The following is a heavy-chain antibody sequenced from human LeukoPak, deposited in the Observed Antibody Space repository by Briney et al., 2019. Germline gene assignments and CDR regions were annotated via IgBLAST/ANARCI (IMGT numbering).Heavy chain of an antibody. CDR3: ARSGVTIFGVVIMPFDY. CDR1: GYTFTSYG. J-gene: IGHJ4*02. CDR2: ISAYNGNT. Sequence: GSVTVSCKASGYTFTSYGISWVRQAPGQGLEWMGWISAYNGNTNYAQKLQGRVTMTTDTSTSTAYMELRSLRSDDTAVYYRARSGVTIFGVVIMPFDYWGQGTLVTAPS. V-gene: IGHV1-18*01. D-gene: IGHD3-3*01.